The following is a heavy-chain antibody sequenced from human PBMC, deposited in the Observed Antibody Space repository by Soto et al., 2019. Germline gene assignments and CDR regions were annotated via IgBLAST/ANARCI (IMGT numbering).Heavy chain of an antibody. CDR2: IRGRGGST. Sequence: GSLRLSSAASGFTFSTYAVIWVRKASGKGLGWVSTIRGRGGSTYYAVSVKRRFTIPRDNPNNTRYLQMNSLRAEDTAVYYCAKDPICSWYKIDYWGQGTLVTVSS. V-gene: IGHV3-23*01. CDR3: AKDPICSWYKIDY. CDR1: GFTFSTYA. J-gene: IGHJ4*02. D-gene: IGHD6-13*01.